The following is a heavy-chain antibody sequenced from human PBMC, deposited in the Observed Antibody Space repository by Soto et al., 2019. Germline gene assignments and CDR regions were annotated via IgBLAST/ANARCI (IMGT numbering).Heavy chain of an antibody. Sequence: QVQLVESGGGVVQPGRSLRLSCAASGFTFSSYAMHWVRQAPGKGLEWVAVISYDGSNKYYADSVKGRFTISRDNSKNTLYLQMNSLRAEDTAVYYCARDLSSSWPYYFDYWGQGTLVTVSS. D-gene: IGHD6-13*01. J-gene: IGHJ4*02. CDR3: ARDLSSSWPYYFDY. CDR2: ISYDGSNK. CDR1: GFTFSSYA. V-gene: IGHV3-30-3*01.